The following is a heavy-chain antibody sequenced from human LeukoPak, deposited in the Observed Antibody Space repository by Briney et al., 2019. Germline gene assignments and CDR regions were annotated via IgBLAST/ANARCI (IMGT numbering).Heavy chain of an antibody. CDR2: IKEDGTET. J-gene: IGHJ4*02. Sequence: GGSLRLSCAASGFMFSSNWMSWVRLAPGKGLEWVANIKEDGTETYYVDSVKGRFTISRDNAKNSLYLQMNTLRVEDTAVYYCAKEGRSLQTYWGQGTLVTVSS. CDR1: GFMFSSNW. CDR3: AKEGRSLQTY. V-gene: IGHV3-7*03. D-gene: IGHD5-24*01.